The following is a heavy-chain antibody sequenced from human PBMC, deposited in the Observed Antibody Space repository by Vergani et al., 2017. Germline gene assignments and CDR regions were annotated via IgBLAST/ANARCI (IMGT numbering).Heavy chain of an antibody. CDR2: ISSSSSYI. V-gene: IGHV3-21*04. Sequence: EVQLVESGGGLVKPGGSLRLSCAASGFTFSSYSMNWVRQAPGKGLEWVSSISSSSSYIYYADSVKGRFTISRDNSKNTLYLQMNRLRAEDTAVYYCAKETMVVVVGDNAFDIWGQGTMVTVSS. CDR3: AKETMVVVVGDNAFDI. D-gene: IGHD3-22*01. CDR1: GFTFSSYS. J-gene: IGHJ3*02.